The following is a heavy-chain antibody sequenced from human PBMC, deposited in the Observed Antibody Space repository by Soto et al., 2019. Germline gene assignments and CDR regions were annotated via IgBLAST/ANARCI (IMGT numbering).Heavy chain of an antibody. D-gene: IGHD2-2*01. Sequence: GGSLRLSCAASGFTFSNAWMSWVRQAPGKGLEWVGRIKSKTDGGTTDYAAPVKGRFTISRDDSKNTLYLQMNSLKTEDTAVYYCTTEAEVPAAPFDYWGQGTLVTVSS. CDR1: GFTFSNAW. CDR2: IKSKTDGGTT. V-gene: IGHV3-15*01. J-gene: IGHJ4*02. CDR3: TTEAEVPAAPFDY.